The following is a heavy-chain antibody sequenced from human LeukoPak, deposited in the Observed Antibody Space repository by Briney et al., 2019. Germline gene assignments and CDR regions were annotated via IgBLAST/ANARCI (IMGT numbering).Heavy chain of an antibody. V-gene: IGHV4-34*01. CDR2: INHSGST. J-gene: IGHJ5*02. Sequence: KPSETLSLTCAVYGGSFSGYYWSWIRQPPGKGLEWIGEINHSGSTNYNPSLKSRVTISVDTSKNQFSLKLISVTAADTAMYFCARLYFDPGTPFAWGQGTLVTVSS. D-gene: IGHD3-10*01. CDR3: ARLYFDPGTPFA. CDR1: GGSFSGYY.